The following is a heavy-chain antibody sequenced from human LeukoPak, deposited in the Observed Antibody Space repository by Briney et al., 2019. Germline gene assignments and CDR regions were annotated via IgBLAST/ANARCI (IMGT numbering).Heavy chain of an antibody. J-gene: IGHJ3*02. CDR3: AKSRPSGTSDAFDI. V-gene: IGHV3-30*18. CDR1: GFTFSSYG. CDR2: ISYDGSNK. Sequence: PGRSLRLSCAASGFTFSSYGMHWVRQAPGKGLEWVAVISYDGSNKYYADSVKGRFTTSRENSKNTLYLQMNSLRAEDTAVYYCAKSRPSGTSDAFDIWGQGTMVTVSS. D-gene: IGHD1-26*01.